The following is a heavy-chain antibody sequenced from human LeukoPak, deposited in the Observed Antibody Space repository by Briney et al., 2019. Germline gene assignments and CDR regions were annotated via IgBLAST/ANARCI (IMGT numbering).Heavy chain of an antibody. Sequence: PGRSLRLSCAASGFTFSGYAMHWVRQAPGKGLEYVSAISSNGGSTYYADSVKGRFTISRDNSKNTLYLQMSSRRAEDTAVYYCVKDRITMVRGVSSYFDYWGQGTLVTVSS. V-gene: IGHV3-64D*09. CDR1: GFTFSGYA. CDR3: VKDRITMVRGVSSYFDY. D-gene: IGHD3-10*01. J-gene: IGHJ4*02. CDR2: ISSNGGST.